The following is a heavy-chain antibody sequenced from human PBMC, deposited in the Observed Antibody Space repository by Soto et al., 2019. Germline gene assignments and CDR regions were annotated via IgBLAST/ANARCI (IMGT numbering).Heavy chain of an antibody. CDR1: GGSVSSGSYS. J-gene: IGHJ4*02. CDR2: IYYGGST. V-gene: IGHV4-30-2*01. D-gene: IGHD3-22*01. Sequence: PSETLSLTCTVSGGSVSSGSYSWNWIRQPPGKGLEWIGYIYYGGSTYYNPSLQSRVTMSVDRSRNQFSLKLNSVTAADTAVYYCARVRREYDNSGPVDYWGQGTLVTVSS. CDR3: ARVRREYDNSGPVDY.